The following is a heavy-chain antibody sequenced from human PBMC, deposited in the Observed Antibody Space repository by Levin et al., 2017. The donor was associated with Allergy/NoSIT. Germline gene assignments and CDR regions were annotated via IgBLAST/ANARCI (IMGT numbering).Heavy chain of an antibody. J-gene: IGHJ4*02. CDR1: GYSFTSYW. V-gene: IGHV5-10-1*01. CDR3: ARSPERYCSGGSCYSWYFDY. Sequence: KVSCKGSGYSFTSYWISWVRQMPGKGLEWMGRIDPSDSYTNYSPSFQGHVTISADKSISTAYLQWSSLKASDTAMYYCARSPERYCSGGSCYSWYFDYWGQGTLVTVSS. CDR2: IDPSDSYT. D-gene: IGHD2-15*01.